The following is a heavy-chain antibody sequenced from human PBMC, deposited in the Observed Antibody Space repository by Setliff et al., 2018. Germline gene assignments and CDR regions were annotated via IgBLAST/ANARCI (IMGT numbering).Heavy chain of an antibody. V-gene: IGHV3-20*04. D-gene: IGHD1-1*01. CDR1: GFTFDDYA. J-gene: IGHJ6*03. Sequence: PGGSLRLSCVASGFTFDDYAMSWVRQAPGKGLEWVCGINWNGGSTGYADSVKGRFIISRDNAKNSLYLQMNSLRAEDTALYYCARAHGATTTFYYYMDVWGKGTTGTVSS. CDR2: INWNGGST. CDR3: ARAHGATTTFYYYMDV.